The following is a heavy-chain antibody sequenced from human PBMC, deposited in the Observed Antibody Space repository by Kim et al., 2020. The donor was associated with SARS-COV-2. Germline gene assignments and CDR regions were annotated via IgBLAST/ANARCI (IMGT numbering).Heavy chain of an antibody. CDR3: ARDRYSYGSNGAFDI. J-gene: IGHJ3*02. Sequence: SETLSLTCTVSGGSISSGGYYWSWIRQHPGKGLEWIGYIYYSGSTYYNPSLKSRVTISVDTSKNQFSLKLSSVTAADTAVYYCARDRYSYGSNGAFDIWGQGTMVTVSS. D-gene: IGHD5-18*01. V-gene: IGHV4-31*03. CDR1: GGSISSGGYY. CDR2: IYYSGST.